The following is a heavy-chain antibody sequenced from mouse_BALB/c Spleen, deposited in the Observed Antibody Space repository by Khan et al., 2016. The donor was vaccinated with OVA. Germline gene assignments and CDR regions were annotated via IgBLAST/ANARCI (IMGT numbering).Heavy chain of an antibody. D-gene: IGHD2-3*01. CDR2: ISTYSGNT. CDR1: GYTFTDYA. V-gene: IGHV1S137*01. Sequence: QVQLKESGPELVRPGVSVKISCKGSGYTFTDYAMHWVKQSHAKSLEWIGLISTYSGNTNYKQKFKGKATMTVDKSSSTAYMELARLTSEDSAIYDCTRAGYDGYYDYWGQGNTLTVSS. J-gene: IGHJ2*01. CDR3: TRAGYDGYYDY.